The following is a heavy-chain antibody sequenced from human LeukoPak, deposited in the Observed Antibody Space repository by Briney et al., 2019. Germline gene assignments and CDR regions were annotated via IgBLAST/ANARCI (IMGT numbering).Heavy chain of an antibody. CDR2: ISGSGGST. CDR1: GFAFSSFA. CDR3: ARDDWGFDY. V-gene: IGHV3-23*01. D-gene: IGHD3-9*01. J-gene: IGHJ4*02. Sequence: AAGSLRLSCAASGFAFSSFAMGWVRQAPGKGLEWVSAISGSGGSTYYADSVKGRFTISRDNAKNSVSLQMNSLRAEDTAVYYCARDDWGFDYWGQGTLVTVSS.